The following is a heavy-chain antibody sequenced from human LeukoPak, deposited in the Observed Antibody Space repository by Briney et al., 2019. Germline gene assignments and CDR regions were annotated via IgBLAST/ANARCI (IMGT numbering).Heavy chain of an antibody. CDR2: IASDGSHT. J-gene: IGHJ3*02. V-gene: IGHV3-30-3*01. CDR1: GFTFSTYL. CDR3: ARERQDTIVHSGAFDI. Sequence: GGSLRLSCAASGFTFSTYLMHWVRQAPGKGLEWVAVIASDGSHTFYVESVKGRFTISRDNSKNTLYLQMNSLRAEDTAVYFCARERQDTIVHSGAFDIWGQGTMVTVSS. D-gene: IGHD3-10*01.